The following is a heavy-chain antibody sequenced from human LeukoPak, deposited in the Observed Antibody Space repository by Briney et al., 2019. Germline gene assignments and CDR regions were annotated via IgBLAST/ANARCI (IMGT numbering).Heavy chain of an antibody. V-gene: IGHV3-23*01. CDR1: GFTFSSYG. Sequence: GGSLRLSCAASGFTFSSYGMSWVRQAPGKGLECVSAISGSGGSTYYADSVKGRFTISRDNSKNTLYLQMNSLRAEDTAVYYCAKPTVSNSQDYWGQGTLVTVSS. CDR2: ISGSGGST. CDR3: AKPTVSNSQDY. J-gene: IGHJ4*02. D-gene: IGHD4-23*01.